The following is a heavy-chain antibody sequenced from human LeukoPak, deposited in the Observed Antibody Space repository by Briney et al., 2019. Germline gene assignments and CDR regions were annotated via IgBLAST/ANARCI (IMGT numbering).Heavy chain of an antibody. V-gene: IGHV4-59*01. CDR2: IYYSGST. Sequence: SETLSLTCAVYGGSFSGYYWSWIRQPPGKGLEWIGYIYYSGSTNYNPSLKSRVTISVDTSKNQFSLKLSSVTAADTAVYYCARGGGSTRDYYYYGMDVWGQGTTVTVSS. CDR3: ARGGGSTRDYYYYGMDV. CDR1: GGSFSGYY. J-gene: IGHJ6*02. D-gene: IGHD2-2*01.